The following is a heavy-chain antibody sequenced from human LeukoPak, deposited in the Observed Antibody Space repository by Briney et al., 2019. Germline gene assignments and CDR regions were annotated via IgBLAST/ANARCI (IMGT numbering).Heavy chain of an antibody. CDR2: IYYSGST. D-gene: IGHD2-21*02. CDR3: ARSWWCGGDCWRAFDI. Sequence: PSETLSLTCTVSGGSISSGGYYWSWIRQHPGKGLEWIGYIYYSGSTYYNPSLKSRVTISVDTSKNQFSLKLSSVTAADTAVYYCARSWWCGGDCWRAFDIWGQGTMVTVSS. CDR1: GGSISSGGYY. J-gene: IGHJ3*02. V-gene: IGHV4-31*03.